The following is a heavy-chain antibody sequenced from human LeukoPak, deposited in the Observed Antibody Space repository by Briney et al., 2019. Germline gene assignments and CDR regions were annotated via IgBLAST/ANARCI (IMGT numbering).Heavy chain of an antibody. J-gene: IGHJ4*02. CDR3: ARDGGGYCSGGSCYFPAPFDY. CDR2: IWYDGSNK. Sequence: PGRSLRLSCAASGFTFSSYGMHWVRQAPGKGLEWVAVIWYDGSNKYYADSVKGRFTISRDNSKNTLYLQMNSLRAEDTAVHYCARDGGGYCSGGSCYFPAPFDYWGQGTLVTVSS. V-gene: IGHV3-33*01. D-gene: IGHD2-15*01. CDR1: GFTFSSYG.